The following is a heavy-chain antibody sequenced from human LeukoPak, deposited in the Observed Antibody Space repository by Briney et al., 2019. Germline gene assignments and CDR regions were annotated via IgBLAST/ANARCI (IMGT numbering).Heavy chain of an antibody. V-gene: IGHV3-64*01. Sequence: PGGSLRLSCAASGFTFSSYAMHWVRQAPGKGLEYVSAISSNGGSTYYANSVKGRFTISRDNSKNTLYLQMNSLRAEDTAVYYCARTPTHIAVAGTNWFDPWGQGTLVTVSS. CDR3: ARTPTHIAVAGTNWFDP. D-gene: IGHD6-19*01. CDR2: ISSNGGST. CDR1: GFTFSSYA. J-gene: IGHJ5*02.